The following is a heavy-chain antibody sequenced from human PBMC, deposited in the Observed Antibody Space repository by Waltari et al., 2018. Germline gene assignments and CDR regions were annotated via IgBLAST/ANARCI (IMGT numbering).Heavy chain of an antibody. J-gene: IGHJ4*02. Sequence: QVQLVQSGAEVKKPGASVMLSCQTSGYMFTDYYIHWVRQAPGQGLEWMGIIVTGAGNTNYAQKFQDRVTITRDTTTNTVYMDLISLRYDDTAKYYCVREYRGGYFDYWGQGNMVTVSA. CDR1: GYMFTDYY. V-gene: IGHV1-46*01. CDR3: VREYRGGYFDY. D-gene: IGHD2-21*01. CDR2: IVTGAGNT.